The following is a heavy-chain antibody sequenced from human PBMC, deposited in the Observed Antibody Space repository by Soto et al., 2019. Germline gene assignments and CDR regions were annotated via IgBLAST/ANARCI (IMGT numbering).Heavy chain of an antibody. D-gene: IGHD2-15*01. J-gene: IGHJ3*01. Sequence: EVQLAESGGASVQPGGSLRLSCAASGFTFRSYWMHWVRQAPGKGLVWVARIDNDGTGSIYADSVRGRFTISRDNAYNTVYLHMTSLRADDTAVYYCSRGGLHHGFDVWGQGTMVTVSS. V-gene: IGHV3-74*01. CDR1: GFTFRSYW. CDR3: SRGGLHHGFDV. CDR2: IDNDGTGS.